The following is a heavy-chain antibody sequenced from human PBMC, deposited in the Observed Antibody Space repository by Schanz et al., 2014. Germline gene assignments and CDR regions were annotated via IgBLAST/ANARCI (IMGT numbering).Heavy chain of an antibody. CDR2: ISGSNGNT. CDR1: GYTFTSYG. CDR3: ARGRTFDY. V-gene: IGHV1-18*01. J-gene: IGHJ4*02. Sequence: QVQLVQSGAEVKKPGASVKVSCKASGYTFTSYGISWVRQAPGQGLEWLGWISGSNGNTNYTQKFQGRVTMTIDPYTSTAYIELHILTSEDTAVYYCARGRTFDYWGQGTLVTVSS.